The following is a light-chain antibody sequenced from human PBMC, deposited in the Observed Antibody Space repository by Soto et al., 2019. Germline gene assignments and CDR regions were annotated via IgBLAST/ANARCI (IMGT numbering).Light chain of an antibody. J-gene: IGKJ1*01. Sequence: DIQMTQSPSSLSASVGDRVTITCQASQDISNYLNWYQQKPGKAPKLLIYDASNLETGVPSRFSGSGSGTDFTFTISSLQPEDIATYYCQQYNNWPRTVGQGTKVDSK. CDR2: DAS. V-gene: IGKV1-33*01. CDR3: QQYNNWPRT. CDR1: QDISNY.